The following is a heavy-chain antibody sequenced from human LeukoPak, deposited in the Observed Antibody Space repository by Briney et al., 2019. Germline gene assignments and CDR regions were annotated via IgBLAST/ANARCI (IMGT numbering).Heavy chain of an antibody. J-gene: IGHJ4*02. D-gene: IGHD6-19*01. CDR1: GFTFSSYW. V-gene: IGHV3-7*01. CDR2: IKQGGSEK. Sequence: GGSLRLSCAASGFTFSSYWMSWVRQAPGKGLEWVANIKQGGSEKYYVDSVKGRFTISRDNAKNSLYLQMNSLRAEDTAVYYCARTGLVRFFDYWGQGTLVTVSS. CDR3: ARTGLVRFFDY.